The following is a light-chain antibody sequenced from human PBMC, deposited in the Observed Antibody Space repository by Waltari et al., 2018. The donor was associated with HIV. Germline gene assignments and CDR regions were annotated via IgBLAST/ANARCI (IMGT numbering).Light chain of an antibody. CDR2: GKD. V-gene: IGLV3-19*01. Sequence: SSELTQNPAVSVALGQTVRITCQGDSLRKYSANWYTQKPGQAPVVVMYGKDNRPSGIPARFSGSSSGNTGTLTIPGAQAEDEAYYYCDSRDSNDIHHVFGTGTKVT. CDR3: DSRDSNDIHHV. J-gene: IGLJ1*01. CDR1: SLRKYS.